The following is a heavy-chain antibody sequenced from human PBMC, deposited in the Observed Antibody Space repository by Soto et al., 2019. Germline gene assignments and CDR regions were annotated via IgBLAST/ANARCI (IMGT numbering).Heavy chain of an antibody. Sequence: ASVKVSWKASGYTFTGYYIHWGRQAPGQGLEWMGWISAYNGNTNYAQKLQGRATMTTDTSTSTAYMELRSLRSDDTAVYYCARDRGYGDSNYYGMDVWGQGTTVTVSS. J-gene: IGHJ6*02. D-gene: IGHD4-17*01. CDR2: ISAYNGNT. V-gene: IGHV1-18*04. CDR1: GYTFTGYY. CDR3: ARDRGYGDSNYYGMDV.